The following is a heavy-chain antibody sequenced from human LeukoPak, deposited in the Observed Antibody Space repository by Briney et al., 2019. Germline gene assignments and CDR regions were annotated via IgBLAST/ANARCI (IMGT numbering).Heavy chain of an antibody. Sequence: SETLSLTCTVSGASISGDDFYWSWIRQPPGKGLEWIGYIYYSDITYYNPFLNSRVTMSVDTSNNQFSLNLSSVTAADTAVYFCARGFGDIGSGSYYNWIFDYWGQGTLVTVSS. D-gene: IGHD3-10*01. J-gene: IGHJ4*02. CDR3: ARGFGDIGSGSYYNWIFDY. V-gene: IGHV4-30-4*01. CDR2: IYYSDIT. CDR1: GASISGDDFY.